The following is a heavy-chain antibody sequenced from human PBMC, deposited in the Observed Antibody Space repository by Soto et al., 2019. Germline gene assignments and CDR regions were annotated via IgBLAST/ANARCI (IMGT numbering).Heavy chain of an antibody. CDR3: ARDRGVWSSWDV. CDR1: GFTFSDYY. CDR2: ISSSSSYT. V-gene: IGHV3-11*06. Sequence: QVQLVESGGGLVKPGGSLRLSCAASGFTFSDYYMSWIRQAPGKGLEWVSYISSSSSYTNYADSVKGRFTISRDNAKNSLYLQMNSLRAEDTAVYYCARDRGVWSSWDVWGQGTTVTVSS. D-gene: IGHD2-8*02. J-gene: IGHJ6*02.